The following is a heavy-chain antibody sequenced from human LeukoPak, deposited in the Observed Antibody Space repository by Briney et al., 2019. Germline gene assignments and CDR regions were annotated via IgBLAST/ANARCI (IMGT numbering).Heavy chain of an antibody. D-gene: IGHD2-21*02. CDR1: GGTFSNYA. V-gene: IGHV1-69*13. J-gene: IGHJ5*02. Sequence: SVKVSCKASGGTFSNYAISWVRQAPGQGLEWVGGIIPIFGRANCAQEFQGRVTITADESTSTAYMELSSLRSEDTAVYYCARTPIVVVTAGPWLGWFDPWGQGTLVTVSS. CDR3: ARTPIVVVTAGPWLGWFDP. CDR2: IIPIFGRA.